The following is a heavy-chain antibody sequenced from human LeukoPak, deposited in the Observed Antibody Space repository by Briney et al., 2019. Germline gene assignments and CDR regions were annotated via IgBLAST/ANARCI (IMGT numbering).Heavy chain of an antibody. D-gene: IGHD5-18*01. Sequence: GASVKVSCKAPGYTFTGYYMHWVRQAPGQGLEWMGWINPNSGGTNYAQKFQGRVTMTRDTSISTAYMELSRLRSDDTAVYYCARSWIQLWTTGYYFDYWGQGTLVTVSS. CDR2: INPNSGGT. V-gene: IGHV1-2*02. CDR3: ARSWIQLWTTGYYFDY. CDR1: GYTFTGYY. J-gene: IGHJ4*02.